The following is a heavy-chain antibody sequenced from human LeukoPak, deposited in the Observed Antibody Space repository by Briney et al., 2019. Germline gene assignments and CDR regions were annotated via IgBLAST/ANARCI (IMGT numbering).Heavy chain of an antibody. Sequence: PSETLSLTCAVSGYSISSGYYWGWIRQPPGKGLEWIGSIYHSGSTYYNPSLKSRVTISVDTSKNQFSLKLSSVTAADTAVYYCARLQSTSSGWYFGWDWFDPWGQGTLVTVSS. CDR2: IYHSGST. J-gene: IGHJ5*02. D-gene: IGHD6-19*01. V-gene: IGHV4-38-2*01. CDR1: GYSISSGYY. CDR3: ARLQSTSSGWYFGWDWFDP.